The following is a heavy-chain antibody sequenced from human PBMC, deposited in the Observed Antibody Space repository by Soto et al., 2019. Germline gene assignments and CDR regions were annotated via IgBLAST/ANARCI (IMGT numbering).Heavy chain of an antibody. CDR1: GGSISSSSYY. CDR3: EFVGDYYGMDV. Sequence: PSETLSLTCTVSGGSISSSSYYWGWIRQPPGKGLEWIGSIYYSGSTYYNPSLKSRVTISVDTSKNQFSLKLSSVTAADTAVYYCEFVGDYYGMDVWGRGTTVTVSS. J-gene: IGHJ6*02. CDR2: IYYSGST. V-gene: IGHV4-39*01.